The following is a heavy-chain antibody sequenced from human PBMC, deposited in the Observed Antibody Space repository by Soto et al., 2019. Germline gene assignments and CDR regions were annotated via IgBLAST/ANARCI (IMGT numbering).Heavy chain of an antibody. V-gene: IGHV3-33*01. D-gene: IGHD3-22*01. Sequence: GGSLRLSCAASGFTFSSYGMHWVRQAPGKGLEWVAVIWYDGSNKYYADSVKGRFTISRDNSKNTLYLQMNSLRAEDTAVYYCARSPDSSGLAAWLDVWGQGTTVTVSS. CDR2: IWYDGSNK. J-gene: IGHJ6*02. CDR1: GFTFSSYG. CDR3: ARSPDSSGLAAWLDV.